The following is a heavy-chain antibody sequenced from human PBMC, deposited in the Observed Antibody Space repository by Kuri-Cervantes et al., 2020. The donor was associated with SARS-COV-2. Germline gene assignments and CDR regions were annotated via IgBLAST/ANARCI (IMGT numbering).Heavy chain of an antibody. CDR3: AKDLVTICGVVITGTFDY. J-gene: IGHJ4*02. V-gene: IGHV3-23*01. D-gene: IGHD3-3*01. CDR1: GFTFSSYG. CDR2: ISGSGGST. Sequence: GGSLRLSCAASGFTFSSYGMHWVRQAPGKGLEWVSAISGSGGSTYYADSVEGRFTISRDNSKNTLYLQMNSLRAEDTAVYYCAKDLVTICGVVITGTFDYWGQGTLVTVSS.